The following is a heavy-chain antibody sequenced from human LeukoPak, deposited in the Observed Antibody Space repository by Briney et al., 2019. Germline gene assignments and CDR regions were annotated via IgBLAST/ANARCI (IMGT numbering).Heavy chain of an antibody. J-gene: IGHJ4*02. Sequence: GGSLRLSCAASGFTFSSYAMSWVRQAPGKGLEWVSAISGSGGSTYYADSVKGRFTISRDNSKNTLYLQMNSLRAEDTAVYYCAKGDCSSTSCYTGYWGQGTLVTVSS. CDR1: GFTFSSYA. V-gene: IGHV3-23*01. CDR3: AKGDCSSTSCYTGY. D-gene: IGHD2-2*02. CDR2: ISGSGGST.